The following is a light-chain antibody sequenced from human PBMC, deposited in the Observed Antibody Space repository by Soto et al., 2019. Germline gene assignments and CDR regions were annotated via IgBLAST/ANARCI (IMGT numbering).Light chain of an antibody. Sequence: QSVLAQPASVSGSPGQSITISCTGTSSDVGAYNFVSWYQQYPGKAPKVIIFEVRKRPSGVSNRFSGSKSGDTASLTISGLQAEDEADHYCSSYRSSTTSVFGTGTKVTVL. CDR2: EVR. CDR1: SSDVGAYNF. J-gene: IGLJ1*01. CDR3: SSYRSSTTSV. V-gene: IGLV2-14*01.